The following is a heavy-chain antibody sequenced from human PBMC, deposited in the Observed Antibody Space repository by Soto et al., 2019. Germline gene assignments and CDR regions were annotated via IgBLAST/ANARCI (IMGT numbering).Heavy chain of an antibody. J-gene: IGHJ4*02. Sequence: QVQLVQSGAEVKKPGSSVKVSCKASGGTFSSYAISWVRQAPGQGLEWMGGIIPIFGTANYAQKFQGRVTITADESTSPAYMELSSLRSEDTAVYYCAFPGAYSSRWYGAGFDYWGQGTLVTVSS. D-gene: IGHD6-13*01. V-gene: IGHV1-69*12. CDR3: AFPGAYSSRWYGAGFDY. CDR2: IIPIFGTA. CDR1: GGTFSSYA.